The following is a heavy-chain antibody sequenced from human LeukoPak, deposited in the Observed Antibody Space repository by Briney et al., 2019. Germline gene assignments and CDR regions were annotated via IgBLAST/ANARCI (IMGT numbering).Heavy chain of an antibody. Sequence: GGSLRLSCAASGFTFNGYNMNWVRQAPGKGLEWISYITSSSSSNSYADSVKGRFTISRDNSKNTLYLQMNSLRAEDTAVYYCAKDMGRLRIFVVVVAAPRGVDYWGQGTLVTVSS. CDR1: GFTFNGYN. CDR3: AKDMGRLRIFVVVVAAPRGVDY. D-gene: IGHD2-15*01. CDR2: ITSSSSSN. V-gene: IGHV3-48*01. J-gene: IGHJ4*02.